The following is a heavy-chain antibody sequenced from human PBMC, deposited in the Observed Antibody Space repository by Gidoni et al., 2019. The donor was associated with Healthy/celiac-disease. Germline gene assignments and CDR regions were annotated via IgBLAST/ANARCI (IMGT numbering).Heavy chain of an antibody. D-gene: IGHD3-22*01. CDR2: INPSGGST. CDR3: ARGMGGSSGYYCGDY. V-gene: IGHV1-46*01. J-gene: IGHJ4*02. CDR1: GYTLPSYY. Sequence: QVQLVQSGAEVKKPGASVKVSCKASGYTLPSYYMHWVRQAPGQGLEWMGIINPSGGSTSYAKKFQGRVTMTRDTSTSTVYMELSSLRSEDTAVYYCARGMGGSSGYYCGDYWGQGTLVTVSS.